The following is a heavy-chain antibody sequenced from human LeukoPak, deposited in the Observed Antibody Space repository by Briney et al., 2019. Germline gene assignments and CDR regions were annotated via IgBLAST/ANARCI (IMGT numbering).Heavy chain of an antibody. V-gene: IGHV4-39*01. J-gene: IGHJ4*02. CDR1: GGSISNSNCY. Sequence: SETLSLTCTVSGGSISNSNCYWGWIRQPPGKGLEWIGSIYYSGGTYYNASLKSRVTISIDTSKNQFSLQLNSVTPEDTAVYYCARSVTPLLWFGELLFAGGFDYWGQGTLVTVSS. CDR3: ARSVTPLLWFGELLFAGGFDY. CDR2: IYYSGGT. D-gene: IGHD3-10*01.